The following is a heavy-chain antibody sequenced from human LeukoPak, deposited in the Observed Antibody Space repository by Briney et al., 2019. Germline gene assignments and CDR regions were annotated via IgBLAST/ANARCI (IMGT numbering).Heavy chain of an antibody. CDR1: GYSISSGSY. V-gene: IGHV4-38-2*01. CDR3: ARLRVIDSSGFYYVDY. J-gene: IGHJ4*02. CDR2: KYHSGST. Sequence: SETLSLTCAVSGYSISSGSYWGWIRQPPGKGLEWIGNKYHSGSTYSNPSLKSRVTISVDTSKNQFSLRLRSVTAADTAVYYCARLRVIDSSGFYYVDYWGQGTLVTVSS. D-gene: IGHD3-22*01.